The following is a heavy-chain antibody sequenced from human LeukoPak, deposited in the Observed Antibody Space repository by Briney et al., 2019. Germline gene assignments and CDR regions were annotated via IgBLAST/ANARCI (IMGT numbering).Heavy chain of an antibody. CDR3: ARDPRPLARLFDY. Sequence: PSETLSLTCTVSGGSISSYYWSWIRQPPGKGLEWIGRIYTSGSTNYNPSLKSRVTMSVDTSKNQFSLKLSSVTAADTAVYYCARDPRPLARLFDYWGQGTLVTVSS. J-gene: IGHJ4*02. CDR1: GGSISSYY. CDR2: IYTSGST. D-gene: IGHD6-6*01. V-gene: IGHV4-4*07.